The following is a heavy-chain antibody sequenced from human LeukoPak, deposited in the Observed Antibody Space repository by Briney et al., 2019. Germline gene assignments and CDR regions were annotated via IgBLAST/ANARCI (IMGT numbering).Heavy chain of an antibody. V-gene: IGHV1-69*06. J-gene: IGHJ4*02. CDR1: GGTFSSYA. Sequence: GASVKVSCKASGGTFSSYAISWVRQAPGQGLEWMGGIIPIFGTANYAQKFQGRVTITADKSTSTAYMELSSLRSEDTAVYYCARGRRIAAAADFDYWGQGTLVTVSS. CDR3: ARGRRIAAAADFDY. CDR2: IIPIFGTA. D-gene: IGHD6-13*01.